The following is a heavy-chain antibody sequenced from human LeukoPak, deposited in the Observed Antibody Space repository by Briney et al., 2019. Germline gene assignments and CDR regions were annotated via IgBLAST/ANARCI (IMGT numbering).Heavy chain of an antibody. J-gene: IGHJ3*01. V-gene: IGHV3-23*01. D-gene: IGHD3-3*01. CDR1: GLTFSTLA. Sequence: PGRSLRLSCAASGLTFSTLAFHWVRQAPGKGLEWVSAISGSGGSTYYADSVKGRFTISRDNSKNTLYLQMNSLRVEDTAVYYCAQGDSYHDFLLSVWGQGTMVTVSS. CDR2: ISGSGGST. CDR3: AQGDSYHDFLLSV.